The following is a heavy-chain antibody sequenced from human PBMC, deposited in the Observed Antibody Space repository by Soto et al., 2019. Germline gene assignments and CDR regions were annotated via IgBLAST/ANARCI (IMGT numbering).Heavy chain of an antibody. Sequence: QVQLVQSGAEVKKPGVSMKVSCKASGFSLTGYYFHWIRTAPGQGLEWLGWINPNTGGTTYAQKFQGRVTLTWDTSINTAYMELSSLRPDDTAMYYCARGSEDILVVSGAPWYNWFDPWGQGTLVTVSS. CDR1: GFSLTGYY. V-gene: IGHV1-2*02. J-gene: IGHJ5*02. D-gene: IGHD2-2*01. CDR3: ARGSEDILVVSGAPWYNWFDP. CDR2: INPNTGGT.